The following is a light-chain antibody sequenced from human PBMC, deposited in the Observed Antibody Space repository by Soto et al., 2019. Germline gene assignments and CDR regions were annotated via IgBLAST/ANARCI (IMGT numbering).Light chain of an antibody. CDR3: QQSHTPPRT. V-gene: IGKV1-39*01. CDR1: QSVGTH. J-gene: IGKJ2*01. Sequence: DIQMTQSPSFLSASVGDRVTVTCRASQSVGTHLHWYQQKSGKAPKLLIYGASTLQSGVSSRFSGSGSGTDFTLTITSLQPDDFAVYYCQQSHTPPRTFGQGTRLDIK. CDR2: GAS.